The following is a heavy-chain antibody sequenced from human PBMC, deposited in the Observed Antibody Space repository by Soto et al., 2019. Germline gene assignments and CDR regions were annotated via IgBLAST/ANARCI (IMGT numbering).Heavy chain of an antibody. Sequence: ASVKVSCKASGYTFTRHYMHWVRQAPGQGLEWMGIINPSGGSTSYAQNFQGRVTMTRDTSTSTVYMELSSLKASDSAIYYCATWRGSSWFDYWGQGSLVTVSS. CDR3: ATWRGSSWFDY. CDR1: GYTFTRHY. D-gene: IGHD6-13*01. J-gene: IGHJ4*02. CDR2: INPSGGST. V-gene: IGHV1-46*01.